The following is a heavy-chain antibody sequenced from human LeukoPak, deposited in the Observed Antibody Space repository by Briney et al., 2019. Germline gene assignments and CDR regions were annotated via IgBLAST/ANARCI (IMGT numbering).Heavy chain of an antibody. CDR2: ISSSSSTI. J-gene: IGHJ6*03. D-gene: IGHD3-10*01. CDR3: ARDHGSMVRGVIGRSSDYYYHYYMDV. Sequence: GGSLRLSCAASGFTVSSNYMSWVRQAPGKGLEWVSYISSSSSTIYYADSVKGRFTISRDSAKKSLYLQMNSLRAEDTAVYYCARDHGSMVRGVIGRSSDYYYHYYMDVWGKGTTVTVSS. V-gene: IGHV3-48*01. CDR1: GFTVSSNY.